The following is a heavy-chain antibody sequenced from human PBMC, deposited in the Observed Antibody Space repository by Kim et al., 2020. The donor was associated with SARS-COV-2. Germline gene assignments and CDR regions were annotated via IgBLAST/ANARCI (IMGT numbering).Heavy chain of an antibody. V-gene: IGHV3-73*01. Sequence: GGSLRLSCAASGFTFSGSAIHWVRQASGKGLEWLGRIRGKGNSDATTYAASVKGRFTISRDDSKNTAYLQMNSLQIDDTAMYHCTRGTSAGTDYWGQGT. CDR3: TRGTSAGTDY. D-gene: IGHD6-13*01. J-gene: IGHJ4*02. CDR2: IRGKGNSDAT. CDR1: GFTFSGSA.